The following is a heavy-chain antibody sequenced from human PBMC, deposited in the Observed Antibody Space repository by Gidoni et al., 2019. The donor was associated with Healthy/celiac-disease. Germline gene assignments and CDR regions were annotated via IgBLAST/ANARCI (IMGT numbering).Heavy chain of an antibody. V-gene: IGHV1-69*01. CDR2: IIPIFGTA. J-gene: IGHJ5*02. Sequence: QVQLVQSGAEVKQPGSSVTVSCKASGGTSSRYAISWVRQAPGQGLEWMGGIIPIFGTANYAQKFKGRVTITADESTSTAYMELSSLRSEDTAVYYCARDRTMTTVTWGGSNWFDPWGQGTLVTVSS. CDR3: ARDRTMTTVTWGGSNWFDP. CDR1: GGTSSRYA. D-gene: IGHD4-17*01.